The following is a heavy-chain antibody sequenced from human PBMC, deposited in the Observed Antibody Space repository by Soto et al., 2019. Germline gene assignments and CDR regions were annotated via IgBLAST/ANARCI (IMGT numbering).Heavy chain of an antibody. Sequence: PSETLSLTCTVPGGSVTSASYYWSLSRQPPGKGLEWIGYIYYSGSTNYNPSLKSRVTISVDTSKNQFSLKLSSVTAADTAVYYCARGTRFLEWLDYYYYYGMDVWGQGTTVTVSS. J-gene: IGHJ6*02. CDR1: GGSVTSASYY. V-gene: IGHV4-61*01. CDR2: IYYSGST. D-gene: IGHD3-3*01. CDR3: ARGTRFLEWLDYYYYYGMDV.